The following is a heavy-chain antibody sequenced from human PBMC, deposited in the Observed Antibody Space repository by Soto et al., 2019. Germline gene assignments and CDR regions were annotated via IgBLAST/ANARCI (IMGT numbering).Heavy chain of an antibody. CDR1: GYTFTGYF. J-gene: IGHJ5*02. Sequence: GASVKDSCKASGYTFTGYFMHWVRQAPGQGLEWMGWINPNSGATKYAQKFQGRVTLSRDTSISTAYMELSGLRSDDTAVYYCARGGGTILAPLPWGQGTLVTVSS. V-gene: IGHV1-2*02. D-gene: IGHD3-3*01. CDR3: ARGGGTILAPLP. CDR2: INPNSGAT.